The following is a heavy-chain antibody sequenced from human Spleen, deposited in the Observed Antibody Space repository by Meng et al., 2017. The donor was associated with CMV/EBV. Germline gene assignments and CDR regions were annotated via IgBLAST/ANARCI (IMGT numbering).Heavy chain of an antibody. CDR3: ARDRLSPYYDFWSGSYANIHGVDV. J-gene: IGHJ6*02. D-gene: IGHD3-3*01. CDR1: GFTFSRYW. Sequence: GESLKISCAASGFTFSRYWMHWDRQAPGKGMVWVSRINSDWSSTNYADSVKGRFTISRDNTKKTLYLQMNTLRAEDTAVYYCARDRLSPYYDFWSGSYANIHGVDVWGQGTTVTVSS. V-gene: IGHV3-74*01. CDR2: INSDWSST.